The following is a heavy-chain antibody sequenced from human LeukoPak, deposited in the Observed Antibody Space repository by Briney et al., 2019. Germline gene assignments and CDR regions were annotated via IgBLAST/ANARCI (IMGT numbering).Heavy chain of an antibody. V-gene: IGHV4-30-2*01. CDR1: GGSISSGGYS. D-gene: IGHD3-10*01. CDR3: ARGXNVLLWFGELDAFDI. CDR2: IYHSGST. J-gene: IGHJ3*02. Sequence: SQTLSLTCVVSGGSISSGGYSWSWIRQPPGKGLEWIGYIYHSGSTYYNPSLKSRVTISVDRSKNQFSLKLSSVTAADTAVYYCARGXNVLLWFGELDAFDIWGQGTMVTVSS.